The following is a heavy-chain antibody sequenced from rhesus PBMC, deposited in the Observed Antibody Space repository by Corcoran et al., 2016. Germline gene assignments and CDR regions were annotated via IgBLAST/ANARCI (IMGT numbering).Heavy chain of an antibody. CDR3: ARDRITGTTQRGYYGLDS. V-gene: IGHV4-169*02. D-gene: IGHD1-26*01. J-gene: IGHJ6*01. CDR2: IYGSGSST. CDR1: GGSISSSY. Sequence: QLQLQESGPGLVKPSETLSVTCAVSGGSISSSYWSWIRQAPGKGLEWIGYIYGSGSSTKHNPALKSRVTIATDTSKNQFSLKLSSVTAADTAVYYCARDRITGTTQRGYYGLDSWGQGVVVTVSS.